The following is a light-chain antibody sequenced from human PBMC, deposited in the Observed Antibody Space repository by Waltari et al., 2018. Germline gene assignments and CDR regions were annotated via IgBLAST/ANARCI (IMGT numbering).Light chain of an antibody. CDR3: ISYAGNNKYV. J-gene: IGLJ1*01. V-gene: IGLV2-8*01. CDR2: EVT. CDR1: SSDVGAYNY. Sequence: QSALTQPPSASGSPGQSVTISCTGTSSDVGAYNYVSWYQQYPDKAPTLMIYEVTKRPSGVPDRFSGSKSGNTASLTVSGLQAEDEADYYCISYAGNNKYVLGPGTKVTVL.